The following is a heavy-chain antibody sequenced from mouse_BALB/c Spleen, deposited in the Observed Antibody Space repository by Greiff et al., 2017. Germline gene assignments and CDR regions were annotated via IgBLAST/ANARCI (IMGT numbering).Heavy chain of an antibody. CDR3: AREKSCNERGFAY. V-gene: IGHV7-3*02. J-gene: IGHJ3*01. CDR2: IRNKANGYTT. CDR1: GFTFTGYY. Sequence: VQLMESGRGLVQPGGSLSLSCTTSGFTFTGYYMSWVRQPPGKALEWLGFIRNKANGYTTDYSASVKGRITITRDKSQSILYLQMNTLSAEDRATYYCAREKSCNERGFAYWGQGTLVTVSA.